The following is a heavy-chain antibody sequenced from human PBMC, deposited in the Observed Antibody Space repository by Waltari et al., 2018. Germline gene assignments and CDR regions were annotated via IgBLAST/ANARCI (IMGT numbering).Heavy chain of an antibody. J-gene: IGHJ5*02. V-gene: IGHV4-39*01. Sequence: QLQLQESGPGLVKPSETLSLTCSVSGSSISSSNYYWGWIRQPQGKGREWIGSMFNGGSTYYNPSLKSRVTISVDTSKNQFSLRLNSVTAADTAIYYCARHGYSGGWFDPWGQGTLVTVSS. CDR2: MFNGGST. D-gene: IGHD4-17*01. CDR3: ARHGYSGGWFDP. CDR1: GSSISSSNYY.